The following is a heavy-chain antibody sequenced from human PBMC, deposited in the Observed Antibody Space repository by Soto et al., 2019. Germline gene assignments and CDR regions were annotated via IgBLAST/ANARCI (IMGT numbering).Heavy chain of an antibody. CDR1: GYTFTNYV. V-gene: IGHV1-3*03. Sequence: ASVKVSCKTSGYTFTNYVVDWVRQAPGQGLEWMGWINSGSGNTKYSEEFQGRVTITRDTSASTAYMELNSLTSEDTAVYYCARGLTIFGVVIGYWGQGTLVTVSS. CDR3: ARGLTIFGVVIGY. J-gene: IGHJ4*02. CDR2: INSGSGNT. D-gene: IGHD3-3*01.